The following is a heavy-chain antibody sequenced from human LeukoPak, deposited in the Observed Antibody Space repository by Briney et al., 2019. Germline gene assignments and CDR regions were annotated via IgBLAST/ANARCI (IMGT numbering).Heavy chain of an antibody. CDR2: IYYSGST. J-gene: IGHJ4*02. CDR3: ARRSGDYFDY. Sequence: SETLSLTCTVSGGSISSSNSYWGWIRQSPGKGLEWIANIYYSGSTYYNPSLKSRVTISVDTSKNQFSLKLSSVTAADTAVYYCARRSGDYFDYWGQGTLVTVSS. CDR1: GGSISSSNSY. V-gene: IGHV4-39*07. D-gene: IGHD3-10*01.